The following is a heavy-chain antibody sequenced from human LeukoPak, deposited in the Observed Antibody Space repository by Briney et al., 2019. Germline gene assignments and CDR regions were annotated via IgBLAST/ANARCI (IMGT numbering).Heavy chain of an antibody. Sequence: GGSLRLSCAASGFTFSSYAMHWVRQAPGKGLEWVAVISYDGSSKYYADSVKGRFTISRDNSKNTLYLQMNSLRAEDTALYYCAREAFIYCSGGSCYSTGGRDAFDIWGQGTMVTVSS. J-gene: IGHJ3*02. CDR1: GFTFSSYA. V-gene: IGHV3-30-3*01. CDR3: AREAFIYCSGGSCYSTGGRDAFDI. CDR2: ISYDGSSK. D-gene: IGHD2-15*01.